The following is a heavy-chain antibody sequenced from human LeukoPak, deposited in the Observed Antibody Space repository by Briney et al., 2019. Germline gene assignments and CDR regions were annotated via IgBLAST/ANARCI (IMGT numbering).Heavy chain of an antibody. CDR3: SRGGYDDILTGYYDSFDI. D-gene: IGHD3-9*01. Sequence: SETLSLTCAVYVGSFRGYYWSWIRQPPGKGLEWIGEINHSGSTNYNPSLKSRVTIAVDTSKNQFSLKLRSVTAADTAVYYCSRGGYDDILTGYYDSFDIWSRGTMVTVSA. CDR2: INHSGST. CDR1: VGSFRGYY. J-gene: IGHJ3*02. V-gene: IGHV4-34*01.